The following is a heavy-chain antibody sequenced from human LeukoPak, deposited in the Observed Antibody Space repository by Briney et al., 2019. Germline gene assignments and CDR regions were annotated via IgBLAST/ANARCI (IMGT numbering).Heavy chain of an antibody. CDR2: ISGSGGST. Sequence: GGSLRLSCAASGFTFSSYAMSWVRQAPGKGLEWVSAISGSGGSTYYADSVKGRFTISRGNSKNALYLQMNSLRAEDTAVYYCAKDRELWFGGRWFDPWGQGTLVTVSS. D-gene: IGHD3-10*01. J-gene: IGHJ5*02. CDR1: GFTFSSYA. CDR3: AKDRELWFGGRWFDP. V-gene: IGHV3-23*01.